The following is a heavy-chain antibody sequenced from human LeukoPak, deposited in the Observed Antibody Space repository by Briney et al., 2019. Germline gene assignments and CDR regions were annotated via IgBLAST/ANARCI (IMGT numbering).Heavy chain of an antibody. J-gene: IGHJ6*02. V-gene: IGHV1-18*01. Sequence: ASVKVSCKASGYTFTSYGISWVRQAPGQGLEWMGWISAYNGNTNYAQKLQGRVTMTTDTSTSTAYMELRSLRSDDTAVYYCARDGVVGMTYYYYYGMDVWGQGTTVTVSS. CDR2: ISAYNGNT. CDR3: ARDGVVGMTYYYYYGMDV. D-gene: IGHD3-22*01. CDR1: GYTFTSYG.